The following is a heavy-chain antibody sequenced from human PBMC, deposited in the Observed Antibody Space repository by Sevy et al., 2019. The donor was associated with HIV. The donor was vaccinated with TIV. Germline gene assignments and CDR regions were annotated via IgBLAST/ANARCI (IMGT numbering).Heavy chain of an antibody. D-gene: IGHD2-2*01. V-gene: IGHV3-9*01. J-gene: IGHJ6*02. Sequence: GGSLRLSCAASGFTFDDYAMHWVRQAPGKGLEWVSGISWNSGSIGYADSVKGRFTISRDNAKNSLYLQMNSLRAEDTAWYYCANDMGRGGYCSSTSCYSPANYYYYGMDVWGQGTTVTVSS. CDR2: ISWNSGSI. CDR3: ANDMGRGGYCSSTSCYSPANYYYYGMDV. CDR1: GFTFDDYA.